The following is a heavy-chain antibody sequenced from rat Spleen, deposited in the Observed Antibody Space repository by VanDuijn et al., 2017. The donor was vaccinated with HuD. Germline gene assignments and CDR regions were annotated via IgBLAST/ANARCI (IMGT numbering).Heavy chain of an antibody. V-gene: IGHV5-31*01. Sequence: EVQLVESGGGLVQPGRSLKLSCVASGFTFNKYWMTWIRQAPGRGLEWVATITHNDGNTYYPDSVRGRFTISRDNAQSTLYLQMNSLRSEDTATYYCTRENWVVDAWGQGASVTVSS. CDR2: ITHNDGNT. CDR1: GFTFNKYW. CDR3: TRENWVVDA. J-gene: IGHJ4*01. D-gene: IGHD3-6*01.